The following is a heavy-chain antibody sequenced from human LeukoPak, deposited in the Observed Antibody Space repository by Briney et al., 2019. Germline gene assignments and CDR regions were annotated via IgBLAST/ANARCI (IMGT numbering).Heavy chain of an antibody. V-gene: IGHV3-49*03. Sequence: GGSLRLSCTASGFTFGDYAMSWFRQAPGKGLEWVGFIRSKAYGGTTEYAASVKGRFTISRDDSKSIAYLQMNSLKTEDTAVYYCTPNDFWAPSYYYGTDVWGQGTTVTVSS. CDR1: GFTFGDYA. CDR2: IRSKAYGGTT. D-gene: IGHD3-3*01. J-gene: IGHJ6*02. CDR3: TPNDFWAPSYYYGTDV.